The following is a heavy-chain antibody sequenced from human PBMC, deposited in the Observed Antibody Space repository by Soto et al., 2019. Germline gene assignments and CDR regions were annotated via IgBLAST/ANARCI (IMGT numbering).Heavy chain of an antibody. CDR1: GGSISGSSDY. V-gene: IGHV4-39*01. Sequence: PSETLCVTWTVAGGSISGSSDYWGWIRQPPGKGLEWIGSIYYSGSTYYNPSLKSRVTISVDTSKNQFSLKLSSVTAADTAVYYCARHLPIVVVVAATLGKFDPWGQGSLVTVS. J-gene: IGHJ5*02. D-gene: IGHD2-15*01. CDR2: IYYSGST. CDR3: ARHLPIVVVVAATLGKFDP.